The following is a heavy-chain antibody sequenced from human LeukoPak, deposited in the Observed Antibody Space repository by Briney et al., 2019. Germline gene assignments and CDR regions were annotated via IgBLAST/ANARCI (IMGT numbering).Heavy chain of an antibody. D-gene: IGHD4-23*01. CDR2: IYSGGGT. J-gene: IGHJ4*02. CDR3: ARNQDYGGFDF. Sequence: GRSLRLSCAASGFTLSSNYMRWVRQAPGKGLEWVSVIYSGGGTYYADSVKGRFTVSRDNSKNTLYLQMNSLRVDDTAMYYCARNQDYGGFDFWGQGTLVTVSS. CDR1: GFTLSSNY. V-gene: IGHV3-66*01.